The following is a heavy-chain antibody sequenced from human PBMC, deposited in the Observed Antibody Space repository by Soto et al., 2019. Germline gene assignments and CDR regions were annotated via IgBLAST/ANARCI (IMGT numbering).Heavy chain of an antibody. CDR1: GYTFTAYY. V-gene: IGHV1-2*04. J-gene: IGHJ6*03. Sequence: ASVKVSCKASGYTFTAYYMHWVRQAPGQGLEWLGWINPNSGGTNYAQKFQGWVTMTRDTSISTAYMELRRLRSDDTAVYYCARDLHDSDLHYYYMDVWGKGTTVTV. D-gene: IGHD1-1*01. CDR3: ARDLHDSDLHYYYMDV. CDR2: INPNSGGT.